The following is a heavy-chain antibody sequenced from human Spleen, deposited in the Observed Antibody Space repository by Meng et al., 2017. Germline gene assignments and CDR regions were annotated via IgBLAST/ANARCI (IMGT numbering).Heavy chain of an antibody. J-gene: IGHJ2*01. CDR3: ARDQREEQWPDWYFDL. CDR2: IYTSGST. V-gene: IGHV4-4*07. D-gene: IGHD6-19*01. CDR1: GGSIRSYH. Sequence: GRLQEAGPGLVKPSETLSLTCSVSGGSIRSYHWSWIRQPAGKGLEWIGRIYTSGSTNYNPSLKSRVTMSVDTFKNQFSLKLSSVTAADTAVYYCARDQREEQWPDWYFDLWGRGTLVTVSS.